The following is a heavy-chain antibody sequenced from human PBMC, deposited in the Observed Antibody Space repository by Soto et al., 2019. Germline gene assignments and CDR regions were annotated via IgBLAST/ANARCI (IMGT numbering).Heavy chain of an antibody. J-gene: IGHJ6*01. CDR1: GGTFKSYA. D-gene: IGHD2-8*01. Sequence: QVQLVQSGAEVKKPGSSVKVSCKVSGGTFKSYAISWLRQAPGQGLEWMGGFIPMFGTASYAQKFQGRVTITADESTSTTYMELSSLRSEDTASFLCARGLTVYSAVIHYFYAMDVWGQGTSVTISS. CDR2: FIPMFGTA. CDR3: ARGLTVYSAVIHYFYAMDV. V-gene: IGHV1-69*01.